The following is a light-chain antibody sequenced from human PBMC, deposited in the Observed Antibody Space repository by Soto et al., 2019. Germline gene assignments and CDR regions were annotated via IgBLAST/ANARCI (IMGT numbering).Light chain of an antibody. J-gene: IGKJ4*01. CDR1: QSVSRN. CDR3: QQYNNWPLT. CDR2: GAS. V-gene: IGKV3-15*01. Sequence: EIVMTQSPATLSVSPGERATISCMASQSVSRNLAWYQQKPGQAPRLLIYGASTRATGIPARFSGSGSGTEFTLTISSLQSEDFAVYYCQQYNNWPLTFGGGTKVDIK.